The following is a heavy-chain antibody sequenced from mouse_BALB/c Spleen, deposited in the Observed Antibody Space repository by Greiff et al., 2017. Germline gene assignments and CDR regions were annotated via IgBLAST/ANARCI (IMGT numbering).Heavy chain of an antibody. CDR3: ARSLIYDGYYVAY. Sequence: ESGPGLVKPSQSLSLTCTVTGYSITSDYAWNWLRQFPGNKLEWMGNISYSGSTSYNPSLKSRISITRDQSKNKCFLQLNSVTTKDTATYYCARSLIYDGYYVAYWGQGTTLTVSA. D-gene: IGHD2-3*01. CDR1: GYSITSDYA. V-gene: IGHV3-2*02. J-gene: IGHJ2*01. CDR2: ISYSGST.